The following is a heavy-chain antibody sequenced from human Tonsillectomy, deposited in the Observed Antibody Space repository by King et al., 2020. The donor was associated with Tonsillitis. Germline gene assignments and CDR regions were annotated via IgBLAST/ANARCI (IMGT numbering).Heavy chain of an antibody. CDR3: TRDRVVWTTVVVFYYYMDV. V-gene: IGHV3-49*04. D-gene: IGHD4-17*01. CDR1: GFTFGDSA. J-gene: IGHJ6*03. Sequence: VQLVQSGGTLIQPGRSLRLSCSASGFTFGDSAMSWVRQAPGKGLEWVGFIRSKAYGGTTEYAASVKGRFTMSRDDSKSIAYLQMNSLKTEDTAVYFCTRDRVVWTTVVVFYYYMDVWGKGTTVTVSS. CDR2: IRSKAYGGTT.